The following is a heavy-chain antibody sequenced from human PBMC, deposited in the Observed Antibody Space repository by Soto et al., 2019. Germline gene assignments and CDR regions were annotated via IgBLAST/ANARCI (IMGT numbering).Heavy chain of an antibody. CDR1: GGSIISGGYY. V-gene: IGHV4-31*03. CDR2: IYYSGST. Sequence: SEALSLTCTVSGGSIISGGYYWSLIRQHPGKGLEWIGYIYYSGSTYYNPSLKSRVTISVDTSKNQFSLKLSSVTAADTAVYYCARAIFTMVRGVTTNWFDPWGQGTLVTVSS. CDR3: ARAIFTMVRGVTTNWFDP. D-gene: IGHD3-10*01. J-gene: IGHJ5*02.